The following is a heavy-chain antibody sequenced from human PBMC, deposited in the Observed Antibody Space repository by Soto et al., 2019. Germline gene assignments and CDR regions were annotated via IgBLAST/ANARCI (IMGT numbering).Heavy chain of an antibody. J-gene: IGHJ6*02. CDR1: GGTFSSYA. CDR2: IIPIFGTA. CDR3: GCGNIVATIGPGYYYGMDV. Sequence: ASVKVSCKASGGTFSSYAISWVRQAPGQGLEWMGGIIPIFGTANYAQKFQGRVTITADESTSTAYMELSSLRSEDTAVYYCGCGNIVATIGPGYYYGMDVWGQGTTVTVSS. V-gene: IGHV1-69*13. D-gene: IGHD5-12*01.